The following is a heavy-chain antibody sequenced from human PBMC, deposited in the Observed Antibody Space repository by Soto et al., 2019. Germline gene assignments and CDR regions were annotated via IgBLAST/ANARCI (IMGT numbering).Heavy chain of an antibody. Sequence: PGESLKISCKGSGHIFSNYWIGWVRQMPGKGLEWMWLICPGDSDTRYSPSFQGKVTITVDKSINTAYLQWSRLKASDTAMYYCARQRLWGTSGYYYFENGGQGTRGTGS. D-gene: IGHD3-22*01. V-gene: IGHV5-51*01. CDR2: ICPGDSDT. J-gene: IGHJ4*02. CDR1: GHIFSNYW. CDR3: ARQRLWGTSGYYYFEN.